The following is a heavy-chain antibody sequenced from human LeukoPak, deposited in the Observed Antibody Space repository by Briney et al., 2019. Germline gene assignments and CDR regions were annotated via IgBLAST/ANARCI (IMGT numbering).Heavy chain of an antibody. D-gene: IGHD1-14*01. CDR2: ISGYNGNT. CDR1: GYTFTSYG. J-gene: IGHJ4*02. Sequence: ASVKVSCEASGYTFTSYGIRWVRQAPGQGLEWMGWISGYNGNTKYAQQLQGRVTMTTDTSTSTAYMELRSLRSDDTAVYYCARVPMTTADYWGQGTLVTVSS. CDR3: ARVPMTTADY. V-gene: IGHV1-18*01.